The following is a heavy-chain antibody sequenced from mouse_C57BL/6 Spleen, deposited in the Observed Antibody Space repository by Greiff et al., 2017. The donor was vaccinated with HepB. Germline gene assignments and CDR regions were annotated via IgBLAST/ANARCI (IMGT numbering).Heavy chain of an antibody. D-gene: IGHD1-1*01. CDR2: IDPSDSYT. Sequence: QVQLQQPGAELVMPGASVKLSCKASGYTFTSYWMHWVKQRPGQGLEWIGEIDPSDSYTNYNQKFKGKSTLTVDKSSSTAYMQLSSMTSEDSAVYYCARYYSPIRTAVGCSYYAMDYWGQGTSVTVSS. CDR1: GYTFTSYW. V-gene: IGHV1-69*01. CDR3: ARYYSPIRTAVGCSYYAMDY. J-gene: IGHJ4*01.